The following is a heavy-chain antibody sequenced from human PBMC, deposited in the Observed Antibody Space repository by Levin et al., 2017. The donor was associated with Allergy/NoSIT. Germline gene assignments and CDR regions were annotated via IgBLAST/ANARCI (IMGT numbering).Heavy chain of an antibody. CDR2: IYWDDDK. V-gene: IGHV2-5*02. D-gene: IGHD3-3*01. Sequence: GSGPTLVKPTQTLTLTCTFSGFSLSTSGVGVAWVRQPPGKALEWLALIYWDDDKHYSPSLKSRLTITKDTSKNQVVLTMTNMDPVDTATYYCAHSALHYDFWSAYYTSLSYFDYWGQGTLVTVSS. CDR1: GFSLSTSGVG. CDR3: AHSALHYDFWSAYYTSLSYFDY. J-gene: IGHJ4*02.